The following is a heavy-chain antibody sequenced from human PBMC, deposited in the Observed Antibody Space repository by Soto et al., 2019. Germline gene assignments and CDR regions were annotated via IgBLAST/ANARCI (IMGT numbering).Heavy chain of an antibody. D-gene: IGHD3-22*01. CDR3: ARALTTNDYDSSGYYFDY. J-gene: IGHJ4*02. CDR1: GGSISSYC. Sequence: SETLSLTCTVSGGSISSYCWSWIRQPPGKGLEWIGYIYYSGSTNYNPSLKSRVTISVDTSNNQFSLKLSSVTAADTAVYYCARALTTNDYDSSGYYFDYWGQGTLVTVSS. CDR2: IYYSGST. V-gene: IGHV4-59*01.